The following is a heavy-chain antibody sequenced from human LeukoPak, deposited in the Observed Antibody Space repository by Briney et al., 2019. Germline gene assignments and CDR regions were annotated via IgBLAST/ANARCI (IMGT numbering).Heavy chain of an antibody. CDR1: GYTFTGYY. CDR3: VRLAAGTRVVLDL. J-gene: IGHJ5*02. D-gene: IGHD6-13*01. Sequence: ASVKVSCKASGYTFTGYYMHWVRQAPGQGLEWMGWINPNSGGTNSAHKFQGRVTMTRDTSISTAYMELSRLRSDDTAVYYCVRLAAGTRVVLDLWGQEPWSPSPQ. V-gene: IGHV1-2*02. CDR2: INPNSGGT.